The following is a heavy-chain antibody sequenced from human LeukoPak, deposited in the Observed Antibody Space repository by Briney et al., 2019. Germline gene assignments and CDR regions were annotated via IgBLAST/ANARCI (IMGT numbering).Heavy chain of an antibody. CDR2: IRYDGSNK. CDR1: GFTFSSYG. D-gene: IGHD6-6*01. CDR3: AKDSVDRYSSSNLGY. V-gene: IGHV3-30*02. Sequence: GGSLRLSCAASGFTFSSYGMHWVRQAPGKGLEWVAFIRYDGSNKYYADSVKGRFTISRDNSKNTLYLQMNSLRAEDTAVYYCAKDSVDRYSSSNLGYWGQGTMVTVSS. J-gene: IGHJ4*02.